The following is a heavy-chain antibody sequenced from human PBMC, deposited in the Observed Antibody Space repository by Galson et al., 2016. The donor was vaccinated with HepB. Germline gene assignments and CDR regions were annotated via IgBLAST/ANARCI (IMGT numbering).Heavy chain of an antibody. V-gene: IGHV1-18*01. Sequence: SVKVSCKASGYNFIDYGIGWVRQAPGQGLEWMGWISSYNGNTNYVQKFQGRVTMTRDTSTSTAYLELRSRRSDDTAVYYCARAQIRKDVDYWGQGTLVTVSS. D-gene: IGHD1-14*01. J-gene: IGHJ4*02. CDR3: ARAQIRKDVDY. CDR1: GYNFIDYG. CDR2: ISSYNGNT.